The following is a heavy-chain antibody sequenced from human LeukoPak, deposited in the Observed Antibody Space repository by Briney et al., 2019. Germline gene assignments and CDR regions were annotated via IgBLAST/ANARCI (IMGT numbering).Heavy chain of an antibody. CDR2: ISSSSSTI. J-gene: IGHJ4*02. V-gene: IGHV3-48*01. D-gene: IGHD6-13*01. CDR1: GFTFSSYS. Sequence: GGSLRLSCAASGFTFSSYSMNWVRQAPGKGLEWVSYISSSSSTIYYADSVKGRFTISRDNAKNSLYLQMNSLRAEDTAVYYCARLIAAARFDYWGQGTLVTVSS. CDR3: ARLIAAARFDY.